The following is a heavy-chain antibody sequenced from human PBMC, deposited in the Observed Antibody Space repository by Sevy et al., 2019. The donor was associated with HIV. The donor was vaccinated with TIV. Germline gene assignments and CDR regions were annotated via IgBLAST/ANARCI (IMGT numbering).Heavy chain of an antibody. V-gene: IGHV3-30*03. CDR2: ISYDGSNK. CDR1: GFTFSSYG. J-gene: IGHJ3*02. Sequence: GGSLRLSCAASGFTFSSYGMHWVRQAPGKGLEWVAVISYDGSNKYYAYSVKGRFTISRDNSKNTLYLQMNSLRAEDTAVYYCAGDYGETGDGAFDIWGQGTMVTVSS. D-gene: IGHD4-17*01. CDR3: AGDYGETGDGAFDI.